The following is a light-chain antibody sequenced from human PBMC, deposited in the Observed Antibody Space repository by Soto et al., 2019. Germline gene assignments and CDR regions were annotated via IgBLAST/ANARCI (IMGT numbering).Light chain of an antibody. CDR2: AAS. CDR1: QLISSW. V-gene: IGKV1-12*01. CDR3: QQASSFPLT. Sequence: IQITQSPSSVSASVGDTVTITCRASQLISSWLAWYQQKPGKAPKLLIYAASNLQSGVPSRFSGSESGTDFTLTISSLQPEDFATYFCQQASSFPLTSGGGTKVEI. J-gene: IGKJ4*01.